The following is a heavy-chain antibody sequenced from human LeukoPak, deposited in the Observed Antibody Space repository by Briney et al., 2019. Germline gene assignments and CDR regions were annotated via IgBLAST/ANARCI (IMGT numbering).Heavy chain of an antibody. CDR3: ARVAWELLSAFDI. V-gene: IGHV4-4*02. CDR2: MYLSGTT. J-gene: IGHJ3*02. D-gene: IGHD1-26*01. CDR1: GDSINSLDL. Sequence: SETLSLTCTVSGDSINSLDLWSWVRQPPGKGLEWIGEMYLSGTTHSNPSVKSRVTISIDKSKNQFFLNLSSVTAADTAVYYCARVAWELLSAFDIWGQGTVVTVSS.